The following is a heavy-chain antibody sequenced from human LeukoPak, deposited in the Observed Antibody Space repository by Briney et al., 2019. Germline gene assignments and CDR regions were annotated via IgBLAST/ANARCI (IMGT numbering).Heavy chain of an antibody. CDR3: ARDRKEYWFDP. J-gene: IGHJ5*02. CDR2: INPNSGGT. V-gene: IGHV1-2*02. CDR1: GYTFTGYY. Sequence: ASVKVSCKASGYTFTGYYMHWVRQAPGQGLEWMGWINPNSGGTNYAQKVQGRVTMTRDTSISTAYMELSRLRSDDTAVYYCARDRKEYWFDPWGQGTLVTVSS. D-gene: IGHD3-10*01.